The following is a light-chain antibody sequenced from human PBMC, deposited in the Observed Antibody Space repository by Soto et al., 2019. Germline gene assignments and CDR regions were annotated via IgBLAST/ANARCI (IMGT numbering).Light chain of an antibody. Sequence: QSVLTQPPSASGSPGQSVTISCIGTSSDVGGYNYVSWYQQHPGKAPKLMIYEVSKRPSGVPDRFPGSKSGNTASLTVSGLPAEDEADYYCSSYAASNNLGVFGGGTKVTVL. CDR3: SSYAASNNLGV. CDR1: SSDVGGYNY. J-gene: IGLJ2*01. CDR2: EVS. V-gene: IGLV2-8*01.